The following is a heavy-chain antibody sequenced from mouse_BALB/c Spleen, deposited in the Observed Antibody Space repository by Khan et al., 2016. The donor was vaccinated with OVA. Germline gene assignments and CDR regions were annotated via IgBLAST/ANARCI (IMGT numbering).Heavy chain of an antibody. J-gene: IGHJ2*01. CDR3: ARGDWGDFDY. D-gene: IGHD2-13*01. V-gene: IGHV3-2*02. CDR1: GYSITNDYA. Sequence: EVQLKESGPGLVKPSQSLSLTCTVTGYSITNDYAWHWIRQFPGNKLEWMGFISYSGNTKYNPSLQSRISITRDTSKNQFFLQLKSVTTADTATYYCARGDWGDFDYWGQGTTLTVSS. CDR2: ISYSGNT.